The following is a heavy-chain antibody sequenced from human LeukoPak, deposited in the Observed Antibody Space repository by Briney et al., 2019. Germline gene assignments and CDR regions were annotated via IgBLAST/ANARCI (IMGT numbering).Heavy chain of an antibody. D-gene: IGHD3-22*01. Sequence: SETLSLTCTVSGGSISSYYWSWIRQPAGKGLEWIGRIYTSGSTNYNPSLKSRVTMSVDTSKNQFSLKLSSVTAADTAVYYCARDSIYYDSSGYHFSPFDYWGQGTLVTVSS. CDR3: ARDSIYYDSSGYHFSPFDY. J-gene: IGHJ4*02. V-gene: IGHV4-4*07. CDR2: IYTSGST. CDR1: GGSISSYY.